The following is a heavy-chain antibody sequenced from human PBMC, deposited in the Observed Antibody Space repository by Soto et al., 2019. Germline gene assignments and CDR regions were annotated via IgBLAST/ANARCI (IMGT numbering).Heavy chain of an antibody. J-gene: IGHJ3*02. CDR1: GFTFSSYA. V-gene: IGHV3-23*01. CDR3: AKGPVTGEGGAFDI. Sequence: GESLKISCAASGFTFSSYAMSWVRQAPGKGLEWVSAISGSGGSTYYADSVKGRFTISRDNSKNTLYLQMNSLRAEDTAVYYCAKGPVTGEGGAFDIWGQGTMVTVSS. D-gene: IGHD7-27*01. CDR2: ISGSGGST.